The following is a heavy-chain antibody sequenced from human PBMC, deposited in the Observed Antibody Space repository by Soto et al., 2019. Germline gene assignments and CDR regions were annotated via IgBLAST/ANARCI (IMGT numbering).Heavy chain of an antibody. CDR2: ISYDGSNK. V-gene: IGHV3-30-3*01. D-gene: IGHD6-19*01. Sequence: QVQLVESGGGVVQPGRSLRLSCAASGFTFSSYAMHWVRQAPGKGLGWVAVISYDGSNKYYADSVKGRFTISRDNSKSTQYLQMNSLRAEDTAVYYCAGVSSGVGGDVFDYWGQGTLVTVSS. CDR1: GFTFSSYA. J-gene: IGHJ4*02. CDR3: AGVSSGVGGDVFDY.